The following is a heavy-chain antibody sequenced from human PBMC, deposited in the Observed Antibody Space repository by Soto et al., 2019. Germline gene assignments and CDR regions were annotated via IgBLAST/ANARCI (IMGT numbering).Heavy chain of an antibody. V-gene: IGHV3-33*01. J-gene: IGHJ4*02. CDR3: AREGAAAVLCDY. Sequence: PGGSLRLSCAASGFTFSSYGMHWVRQAPGKGLEWVAVIWYDGSNKYYADSVKGRFTVSRDNSKNTLYLQMNSLRAEDTAVYYCAREGAAAVLCDYWGQGTLVTVSS. D-gene: IGHD6-13*01. CDR2: IWYDGSNK. CDR1: GFTFSSYG.